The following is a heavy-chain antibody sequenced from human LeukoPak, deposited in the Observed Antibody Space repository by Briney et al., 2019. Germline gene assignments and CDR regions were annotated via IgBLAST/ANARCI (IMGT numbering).Heavy chain of an antibody. Sequence: PSETLSLTCAVYGGSFSGYYWSWIRQPPGKGLEWIGEINHNGSTNYNPSLKSRVTISVDTSKNQSSLKLSSVTAADTAVYYCARYKRWLQPFDYWGQGTLVTVSS. J-gene: IGHJ4*02. CDR3: ARYKRWLQPFDY. CDR2: INHNGST. D-gene: IGHD5-24*01. V-gene: IGHV4-34*01. CDR1: GGSFSGYY.